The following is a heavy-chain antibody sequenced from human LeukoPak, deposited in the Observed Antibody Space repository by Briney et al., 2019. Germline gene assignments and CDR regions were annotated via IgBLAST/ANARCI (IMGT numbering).Heavy chain of an antibody. Sequence: GGSLRLSCAASGFTYSNYWMSWVRQAPGKGLEWVANIKQDASEKYYVNSVKGRFTIFRDSAKNSLNLQMNSLRPEDTAVYYCARDGWRFGELSDYWGQGTLVTVSS. J-gene: IGHJ4*02. D-gene: IGHD3-10*01. CDR2: IKQDASEK. CDR1: GFTYSNYW. V-gene: IGHV3-7*04. CDR3: ARDGWRFGELSDY.